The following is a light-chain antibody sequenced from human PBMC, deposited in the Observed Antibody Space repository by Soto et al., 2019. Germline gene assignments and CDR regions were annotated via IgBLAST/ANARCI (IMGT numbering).Light chain of an antibody. Sequence: QSALTQPPSASGSPGQSVTISCTGTSSDVGGYNYVSWFQQNPGKAPKLIIYEVTKPPSGVTDRFSGSKSGNTASLTVSGLQAEDEADYYCASYGGHYVIFCGGTKLTVL. CDR3: ASYGGHYVI. V-gene: IGLV2-8*01. J-gene: IGLJ2*01. CDR2: EVT. CDR1: SSDVGGYNY.